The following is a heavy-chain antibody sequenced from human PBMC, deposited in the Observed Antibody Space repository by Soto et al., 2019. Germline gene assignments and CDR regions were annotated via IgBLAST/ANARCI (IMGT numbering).Heavy chain of an antibody. V-gene: IGHV3-23*01. CDR1: GFMYSSYA. D-gene: IGHD1-26*01. J-gene: IGHJ4*02. Sequence: LRLSCDGSGFMYSSYAMIWVRQAPGQGLEWSSSISPNGGRTDYSVSVQGRFAMSRDNSKNTLYLHMNILRGEDTAVYFCVKVASGSYFGRPFYFDFWGQGTQVTVSS. CDR2: ISPNGGRT. CDR3: VKVASGSYFGRPFYFDF.